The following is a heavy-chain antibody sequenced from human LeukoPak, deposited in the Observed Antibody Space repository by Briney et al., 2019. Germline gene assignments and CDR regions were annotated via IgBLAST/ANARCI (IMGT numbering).Heavy chain of an antibody. J-gene: IGHJ4*02. CDR2: IIHSGNT. V-gene: IGHV4-4*02. D-gene: IGHD1-1*01. CDR3: ARRATGTGVFDY. Sequence: SGTLSLTCTVSGGSISSSAWWSWVRQAPGKGLEWIGEIIHSGNTNYNPSLKSRVTISIDKSGNQFSLNLSSVTAADTAVYYCARRATGTGVFDYWGQGTLVTVSS. CDR1: GGSISSSAW.